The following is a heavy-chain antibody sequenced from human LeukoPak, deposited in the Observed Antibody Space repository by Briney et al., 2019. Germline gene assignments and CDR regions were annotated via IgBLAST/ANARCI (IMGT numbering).Heavy chain of an antibody. V-gene: IGHV4-34*01. D-gene: IGHD3-10*01. CDR3: ARVLLWFGEFDY. CDR2: INHSGST. Sequence: GSLRLSCTASGFTFSDYAMSWIRQPPGKGLEWIGEINHSGSTNYNPSLKSRVTISVDTSKNQFSLKLSSVTAADTAVYYCARVLLWFGEFDYWGQGTLVTVSS. CDR1: GFTFSDYA. J-gene: IGHJ4*02.